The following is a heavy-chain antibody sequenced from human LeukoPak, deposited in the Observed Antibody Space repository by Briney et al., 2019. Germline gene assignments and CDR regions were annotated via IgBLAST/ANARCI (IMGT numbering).Heavy chain of an antibody. Sequence: GSSVKVSCKASGGTFSSYAISCVRQAPGQGLEWMGGIIPIFGTANYAQKFQGRVTITTDESTSTAYMELSSLRSEDTAVYYCAREGEQQLTMDVWGKGTTVTVSS. CDR2: IIPIFGTA. CDR3: AREGEQQLTMDV. D-gene: IGHD6-13*01. V-gene: IGHV1-69*05. CDR1: GGTFSSYA. J-gene: IGHJ6*04.